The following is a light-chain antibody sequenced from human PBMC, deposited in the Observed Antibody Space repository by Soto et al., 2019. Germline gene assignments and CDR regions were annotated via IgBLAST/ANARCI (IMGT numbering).Light chain of an antibody. CDR3: MQAVQTPRT. J-gene: IGKJ1*01. V-gene: IGKV2-28*01. Sequence: DIVMTQSPLSLPVTPGEPASISCRSSQSLLHTNGYNYLDWYLQKPGQSPQLLISLGSNRASGVRDRFSGSGSGTDFRLKISRVEAEDVGVYYCMQAVQTPRTFGQGTKVEIK. CDR1: QSLLHTNGYNY. CDR2: LGS.